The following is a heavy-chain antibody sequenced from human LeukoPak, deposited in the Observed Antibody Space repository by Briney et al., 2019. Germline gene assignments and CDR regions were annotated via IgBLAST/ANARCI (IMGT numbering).Heavy chain of an antibody. CDR3: LRGRDSDYSSGQDY. CDR2: FSGSGGST. Sequence: GGSLRLSCAASGFTFSSYAMSWVRQAPGKGLEWVSVFSGSGGSTYYADSVKGRFTISRDNSKNTLYLQMNSLRAEDTAVYYGLRGRDSDYSSGQDYWGQGTLVTVSS. V-gene: IGHV3-23*01. D-gene: IGHD6-19*01. CDR1: GFTFSSYA. J-gene: IGHJ4*02.